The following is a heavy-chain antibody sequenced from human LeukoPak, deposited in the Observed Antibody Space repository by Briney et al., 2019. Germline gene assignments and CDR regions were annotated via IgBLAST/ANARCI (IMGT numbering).Heavy chain of an antibody. J-gene: IGHJ6*03. CDR3: ASGSGSYRTPYYYMDV. V-gene: IGHV3-53*01. D-gene: IGHD3-10*01. CDR2: IYSGGST. Sequence: GGSLRLSCAASGFTVSSNYMSGVRQAPGKGLEWVSVIYSGGSTYYADSVKGRFTISRDNSKNTLYLQMNSLRAEDTAVYYCASGSGSYRTPYYYMDVWGKGTTVTVSS. CDR1: GFTVSSNY.